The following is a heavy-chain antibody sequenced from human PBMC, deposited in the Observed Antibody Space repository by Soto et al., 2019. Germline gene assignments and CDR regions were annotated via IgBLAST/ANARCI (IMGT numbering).Heavy chain of an antibody. V-gene: IGHV3-9*01. CDR1: GFTFDDYA. CDR2: ISWNSGSI. Sequence: ESGGGLVQPGRSLRLSCAASGFTFDDYAMHWVRQAPGKGLEWVSGISWNSGSIGYADSVKGRFTISRDNAKNSLYLQMNSLRAEDTALYYCAKETYGSGTGAFDIWGQGTMVTVSS. J-gene: IGHJ3*02. CDR3: AKETYGSGTGAFDI. D-gene: IGHD3-10*01.